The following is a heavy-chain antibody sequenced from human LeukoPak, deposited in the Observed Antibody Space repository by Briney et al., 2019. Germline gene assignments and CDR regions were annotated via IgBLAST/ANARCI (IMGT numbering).Heavy chain of an antibody. CDR2: INPSGGST. CDR3: ARDSGYSYGSPYYFDY. D-gene: IGHD5-18*01. CDR1: GYTLTSYY. J-gene: IGHJ4*02. V-gene: IGHV1-46*01. Sequence: ASVKVSCKASGYTLTSYYMHWVRQAPGQGLEWMGIINPSGGSTSYAQKFQGRVTMTRDTSTSTVYMELSSLRSEDTAVYYCARDSGYSYGSPYYFDYWGQGTLVTVSS.